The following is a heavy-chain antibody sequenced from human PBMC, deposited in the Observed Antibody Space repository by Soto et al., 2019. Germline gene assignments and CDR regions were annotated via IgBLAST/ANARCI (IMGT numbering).Heavy chain of an antibody. V-gene: IGHV4-34*01. J-gene: IGHJ4*02. CDR1: GGSFSGYY. CDR3: ARVNMDCSGGSCYVYFDY. Sequence: QVQLQQWGAGLLKPSETLSLTCAVYGGSFSGYYWSWIRQPPGKGLEWIGEINHSGSTSYNPSLKSRVTISVDTSKNQFSLKLSSVTAADTAVYYCARVNMDCSGGSCYVYFDYWGQGTLVTVSS. D-gene: IGHD2-15*01. CDR2: INHSGST.